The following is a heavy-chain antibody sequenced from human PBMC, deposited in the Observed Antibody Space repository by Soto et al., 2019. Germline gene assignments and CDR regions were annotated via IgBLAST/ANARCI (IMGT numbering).Heavy chain of an antibody. Sequence: GGSLRLSCAASGFNFSSYEMNWVRQAPGKGLEWVSYISSSGSTIYYADSVKGRFTISRDNAKNSLYLQMKSLRAEVTAVYYCARYSSGYYGKWFDPWGQGTLVTVSS. V-gene: IGHV3-48*03. CDR1: GFNFSSYE. CDR2: ISSSGSTI. D-gene: IGHD3-22*01. CDR3: ARYSSGYYGKWFDP. J-gene: IGHJ5*02.